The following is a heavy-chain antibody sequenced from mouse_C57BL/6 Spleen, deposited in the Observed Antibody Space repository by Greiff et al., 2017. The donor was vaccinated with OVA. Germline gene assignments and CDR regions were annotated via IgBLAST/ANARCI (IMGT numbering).Heavy chain of an antibody. CDR1: GFTFSSYT. J-gene: IGHJ4*01. CDR2: ISGGGGNT. Sequence: EVQVVESGGGLVKPGGSLKLSCAASGFTFSSYTMSWVRQTPEKRLEWVATISGGGGNTYYPDSVKGRFTISRDNAKNTLYLQMSSLRSEDTALYYCARRTVVEDAMDYWGQGTSVTVSS. CDR3: ARRTVVEDAMDY. D-gene: IGHD1-1*01. V-gene: IGHV5-9*01.